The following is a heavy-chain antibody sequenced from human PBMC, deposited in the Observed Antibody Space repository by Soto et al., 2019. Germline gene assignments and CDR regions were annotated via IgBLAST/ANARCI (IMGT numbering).Heavy chain of an antibody. D-gene: IGHD3-22*01. Sequence: SETLSLTCGVSGYSITSGFYWGWVRQSPGKGLEWIGSISYSAKTIYNPSLASRLSIAVDTSMNQFSLRLTSVTAADTALYYCTRGAGAPWVRFDSWGQGTLVTVSS. V-gene: IGHV4-38-2*01. J-gene: IGHJ4*02. CDR3: TRGAGAPWVRFDS. CDR2: ISYSAKT. CDR1: GYSITSGFY.